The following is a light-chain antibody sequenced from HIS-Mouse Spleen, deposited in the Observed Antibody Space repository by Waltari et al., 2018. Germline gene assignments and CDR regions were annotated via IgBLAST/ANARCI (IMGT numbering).Light chain of an antibody. CDR2: KAS. J-gene: IGKJ2*01. Sequence: DIQMTQSPSTLSASVGDIVTITCRASQSISSWLAWYQQKPGKAPKLLIYKASSLESGVPSRFSGSGSGTEFTLTISSLQPDDFATYYCQQYNSYSPGYTFGQGTKLEIK. CDR3: QQYNSYSPGYT. CDR1: QSISSW. V-gene: IGKV1-5*03.